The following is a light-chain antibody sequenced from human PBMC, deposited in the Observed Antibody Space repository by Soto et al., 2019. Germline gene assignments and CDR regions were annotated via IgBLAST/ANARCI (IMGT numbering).Light chain of an antibody. V-gene: IGKV3-20*01. CDR1: QSISSSY. CDR3: QHYGSSPLFI. CDR2: GAS. J-gene: IGKJ3*01. Sequence: EIVLTQSPGTLSLSPGEGATLSCRASQSISSSYLAWYQQKPGQAPRLLIFGASSRATGIPDRFSGSGSGTDFTLTISRLEPEDFAVYYCQHYGSSPLFIFGPGTKVDIK.